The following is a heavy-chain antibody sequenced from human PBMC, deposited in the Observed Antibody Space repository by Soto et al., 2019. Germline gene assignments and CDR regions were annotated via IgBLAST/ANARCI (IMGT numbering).Heavy chain of an antibody. V-gene: IGHV1-18*03. CDR1: GYPFTSYC. J-gene: IGHJ4*02. D-gene: IGHD6-13*01. CDR2: IRPYNGDT. CDR3: ARKGVTSSWYGGGYDN. Sequence: ASVKVSCKTCGYPFTSYCISWVRQAPGQGLEWMGWIRPYNGDTNSAQNFQGRVTMTTDTSTSTAYMELRSLRSDDMAVYYCARKGVTSSWYGGGYDNWGQGTLVTVS.